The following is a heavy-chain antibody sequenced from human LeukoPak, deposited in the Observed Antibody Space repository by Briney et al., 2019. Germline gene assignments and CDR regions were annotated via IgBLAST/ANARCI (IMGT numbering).Heavy chain of an antibody. Sequence: GGSLRLSCAASGFTFNNYGMHWVRQAPGKGLDWVALIWYDGSNKYYADSVKGRFTISRDNSKNTLYLQMNSLRAEDSAVYYCARDPEYSSSSVDYWGQGTLVTVS. CDR1: GFTFNNYG. D-gene: IGHD6-6*01. CDR2: IWYDGSNK. J-gene: IGHJ4*02. CDR3: ARDPEYSSSSVDY. V-gene: IGHV3-33*01.